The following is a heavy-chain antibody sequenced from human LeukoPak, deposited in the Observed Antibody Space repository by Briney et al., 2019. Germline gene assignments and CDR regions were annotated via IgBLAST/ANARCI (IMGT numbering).Heavy chain of an antibody. V-gene: IGHV1-18*04. CDR2: ISAYKGNT. Sequence: ASVKVSCKASGYTFTGYYMHWVRQAPGQGLEWVGWISAYKGNTNYAQKFQGRVTMTTDTSTNTAYMELRSLRSEDTAVYYCATLAVAGMDAFDIWGQGTMVTVSS. CDR3: ATLAVAGMDAFDI. D-gene: IGHD6-19*01. J-gene: IGHJ3*02. CDR1: GYTFTGYY.